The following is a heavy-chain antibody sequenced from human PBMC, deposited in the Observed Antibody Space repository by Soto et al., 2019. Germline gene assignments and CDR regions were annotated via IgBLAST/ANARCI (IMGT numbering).Heavy chain of an antibody. V-gene: IGHV3-23*01. Sequence: EVQLLDSGGGLVQPGGSLRLSCAASGFTFSNYAMTWVRQGPGKGLEWVSGISGSGGRSYYADSVKGRFTISRDNSKSTLYLQMNSLSAEDTAVYYCAKADFVWSSEQPYYFDYWGQGTLVTVSS. J-gene: IGHJ4*02. D-gene: IGHD3-16*01. CDR1: GFTFSNYA. CDR2: ISGSGGRS. CDR3: AKADFVWSSEQPYYFDY.